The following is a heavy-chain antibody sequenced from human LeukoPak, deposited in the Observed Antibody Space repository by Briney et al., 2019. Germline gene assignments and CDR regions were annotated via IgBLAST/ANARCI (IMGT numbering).Heavy chain of an antibody. CDR2: ISGRGTST. V-gene: IGHV3-23*01. J-gene: IGHJ6*02. CDR1: GVTFSSHA. CDR3: AKNEGGNFYYGMDV. Sequence: QTGGSLRLSCTASGVTFSSHAMTWVRQAPGKGLEWVSSISGRGTSTYYTDSVKGRFTISSDNSKNTLYLQMKSLRAEDTAVYFCAKNEGGNFYYGMDVWGQGTTVTVSS.